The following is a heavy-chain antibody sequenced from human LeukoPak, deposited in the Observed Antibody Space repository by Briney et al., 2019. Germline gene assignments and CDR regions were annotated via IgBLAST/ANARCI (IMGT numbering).Heavy chain of an antibody. CDR2: IIPIFATA. V-gene: IGHV1-69*05. J-gene: IGHJ4*02. CDR1: GGTFSSYG. Sequence: ASVKVSXKASGGTFSSYGISWVRQAPGQGLEWMGTIIPIFATANYAQKFQGRVTITTDESTSTAYMELSSLRSEDTAVYYCAKTITYYYDNSAYPSFDYWGQGTLVTVSS. CDR3: AKTITYYYDNSAYPSFDY. D-gene: IGHD3-22*01.